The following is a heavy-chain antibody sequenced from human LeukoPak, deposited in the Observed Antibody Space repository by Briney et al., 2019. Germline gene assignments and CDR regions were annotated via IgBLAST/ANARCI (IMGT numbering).Heavy chain of an antibody. CDR3: ARDSYYYGSGSYYNFDY. V-gene: IGHV4-4*02. D-gene: IGHD3-10*01. CDR2: IYHSGST. J-gene: IGHJ4*02. CDR1: GGSISSSNW. Sequence: SGTLSLTCAVSGGSISSSNWWSWVRQPPGKGLEWIGEIYHSGSTNYNPSLKSRVTISVDKSKNQFSLKLSSVTAADTAVYYCARDSYYYGSGSYYNFDYWGQGTLVTVSS.